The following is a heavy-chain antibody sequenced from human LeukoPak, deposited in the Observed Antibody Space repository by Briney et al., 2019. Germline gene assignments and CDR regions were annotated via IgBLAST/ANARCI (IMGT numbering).Heavy chain of an antibody. CDR2: IYRSGST. Sequence: SETLSLTCAVSGYSISSGYYWGWIRQSPGKGLEWIGSIYRSGSTYYTPSLKSRATISVDTSKNQFSLKLSSVTATDTAVYYCARSPPVRGLPNWYFDLWGRGTLVTVSS. CDR1: GYSISSGYY. J-gene: IGHJ2*01. V-gene: IGHV4-38-2*01. D-gene: IGHD1-26*01. CDR3: ARSPPVRGLPNWYFDL.